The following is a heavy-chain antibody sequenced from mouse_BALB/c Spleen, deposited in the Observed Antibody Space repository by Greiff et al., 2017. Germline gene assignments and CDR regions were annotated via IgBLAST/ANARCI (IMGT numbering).Heavy chain of an antibody. CDR1: GFNIKDYY. J-gene: IGHJ2*01. V-gene: IGHV14-1*02. CDR2: IDPENGNT. CDR3: AISHRPEDY. Sequence: VQLQRSGAELVRPGALVKLSCKASGFNIKDYYMHWVKQRPEQGLEWIGWIDPENGNTIYDPKFQGKASITADTSSNTAYLQLSSLTSEDTAVYYCAISHRPEDYWGQGTTLTVSS.